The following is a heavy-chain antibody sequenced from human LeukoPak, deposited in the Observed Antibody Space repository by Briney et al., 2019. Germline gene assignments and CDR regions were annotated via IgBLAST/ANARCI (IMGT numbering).Heavy chain of an antibody. J-gene: IGHJ4*02. CDR2: ISKSSTAI. CDR1: GFTFRNHE. CDR3: AREDSADVDF. D-gene: IGHD1-26*01. V-gene: IGHV3-48*03. Sequence: GGSLRLSCAASGFTFRNHEMNWVRQARGKGLEWVSYISKSSTAIYYADSVRGRFTISRDDAKSSLYLHMNALRAEDTAVYYCAREDSADVDFWGQGTLVTVSS.